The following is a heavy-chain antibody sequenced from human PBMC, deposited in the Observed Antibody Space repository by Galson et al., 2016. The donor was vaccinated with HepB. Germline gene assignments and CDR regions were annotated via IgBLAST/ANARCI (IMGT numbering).Heavy chain of an antibody. CDR1: GGSFSGYY. V-gene: IGHV4-34*01. D-gene: IGHD5-24*01. Sequence: SETLSLTCAVYGGSFSGYYWTWIRQPPGKGLEWIGEINHSGSTNYNPSLKSRVTISVDTSKNQFSLRLSSVTAADTAVYYCARWGRMARINDDDAFDIWGLGTLVTVSS. J-gene: IGHJ4*02. CDR3: ARWGRMARINDDDAFDI. CDR2: INHSGST.